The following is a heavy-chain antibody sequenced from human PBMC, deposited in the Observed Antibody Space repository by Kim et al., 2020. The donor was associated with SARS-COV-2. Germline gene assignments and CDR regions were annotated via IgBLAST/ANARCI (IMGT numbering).Heavy chain of an antibody. CDR1: GFTFSSYG. CDR3: AKDRTGQTNYYYYGMDV. CDR2: ISYDGSNK. J-gene: IGHJ6*02. V-gene: IGHV3-30*18. Sequence: GGSLRLSCAASGFTFSSYGMHWVRQAPGKGLEWVAVISYDGSNKYYADSVKGRFTISRDNSKNTLYLQMNSLRAEDTAVYYCAKDRTGQTNYYYYGMDVWGQGTTVTVSS.